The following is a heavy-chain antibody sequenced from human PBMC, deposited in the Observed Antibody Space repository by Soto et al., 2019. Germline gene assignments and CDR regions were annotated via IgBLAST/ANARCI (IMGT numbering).Heavy chain of an antibody. V-gene: IGHV4-59*01. J-gene: IGHJ5*02. D-gene: IGHD1-26*01. CDR3: AGDSRSAEGWLDP. CDR1: GASISGYY. Sequence: SETLSLTCTASGASISGYYWTWIRQPPGKGLEWIGYIYSGSTNYNPSLKSRATISIATSKNHFSLNLSSVTAADTAVYYCAGDSRSAEGWLDPWGQGTLVTVSS. CDR2: IYSGST.